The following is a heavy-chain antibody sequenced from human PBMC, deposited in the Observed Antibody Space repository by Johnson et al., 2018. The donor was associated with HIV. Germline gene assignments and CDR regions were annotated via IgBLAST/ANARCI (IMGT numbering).Heavy chain of an antibody. D-gene: IGHD6-13*01. V-gene: IGHV3-30-3*01. CDR3: ARDSSSWYHDAFDI. Sequence: VQLVESGGGVVQPGRSLRLSFAASGFTFSSYAMHWVRQAPGKGLEWVAVISYDGSNKYYADSVKGRFTISRDNSKNTLYLQMNSLRAEDTAVYYCARDSSSWYHDAFDIWGQGTMVTVSS. J-gene: IGHJ3*02. CDR2: ISYDGSNK. CDR1: GFTFSSYA.